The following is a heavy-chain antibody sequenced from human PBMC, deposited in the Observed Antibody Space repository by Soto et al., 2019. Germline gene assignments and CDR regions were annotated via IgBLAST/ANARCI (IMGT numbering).Heavy chain of an antibody. CDR1: GNTFTYRY. Sequence: QMQLVQSGAEVKKTGSSVTVSCKALGNTFTYRYLHWVRQAPGQALEWMGWITPFSGDVHYAQKFQERVTITRDRSINTEYMQMSSLRSEDTAMYFCAGGGAGSGPFTWELPDHWGQGTLVTVSS. D-gene: IGHD1-26*01. CDR3: AGGGAGSGPFTWELPDH. V-gene: IGHV1-45*02. J-gene: IGHJ4*02. CDR2: ITPFSGDV.